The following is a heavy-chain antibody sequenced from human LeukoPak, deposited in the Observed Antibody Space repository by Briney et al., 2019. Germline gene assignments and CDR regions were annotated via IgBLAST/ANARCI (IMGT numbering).Heavy chain of an antibody. Sequence: PSEPLSLTRTVSGGSISSYYWSWIRQPPAKGLAWIGYIYYSGNTNYNPPLKSRVTISLVTSKNQFSLKLSSVTAADTAVYYCARIKIDYAPITLRPIYYLDYWGQGTLVTVSS. J-gene: IGHJ4*02. CDR2: IYYSGNT. CDR1: GGSISSYY. D-gene: IGHD3-16*01. CDR3: ARIKIDYAPITLRPIYYLDY. V-gene: IGHV4-59*01.